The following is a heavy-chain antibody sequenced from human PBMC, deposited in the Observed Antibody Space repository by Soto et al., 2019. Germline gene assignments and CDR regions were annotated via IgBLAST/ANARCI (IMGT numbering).Heavy chain of an antibody. CDR3: AREASTSPNWFDP. V-gene: IGHV4-59*01. CDR2: IYYSGST. CDR1: GGSISSYY. Sequence: QVQLQESGPGLVKPSETLSLTCTVTGGSISSYYWSWIRQPPGKGLEWIGYIYYSGSTNYNPSLTSRVTISVDTSKNQFSLKLSSVTAADTAVYDCAREASTSPNWFDPWGQGTLVTVSS. J-gene: IGHJ5*02. D-gene: IGHD2-2*01.